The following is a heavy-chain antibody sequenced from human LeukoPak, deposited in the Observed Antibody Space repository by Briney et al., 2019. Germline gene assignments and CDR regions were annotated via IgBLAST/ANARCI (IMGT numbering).Heavy chain of an antibody. CDR1: GFTFSSYG. Sequence: GGSQRLSCAASGFTFSSYGMHWVRQAPGKGLEWVAVIWYDGSNKYYADSVKGRFTISRDNSKNTLYLQMNSLRAEDTAVYYCAKDLGRLGELSLDYWGQGTLVTVSS. J-gene: IGHJ4*02. D-gene: IGHD3-16*02. V-gene: IGHV3-33*06. CDR3: AKDLGRLGELSLDY. CDR2: IWYDGSNK.